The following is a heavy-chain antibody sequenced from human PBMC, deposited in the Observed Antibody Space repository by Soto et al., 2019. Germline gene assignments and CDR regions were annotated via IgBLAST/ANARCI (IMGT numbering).Heavy chain of an antibody. D-gene: IGHD6-19*01. CDR3: AKPGLTVPGTRYFDR. J-gene: IGHJ4*02. CDR1: GFTFSSYA. Sequence: EVQLLESGGWLVQHGGSLRLSCAASGFTFSSYAMSWVRQAPGKGLEWVSALGSDGTAIQYADSVKGRFTISKDNSKDTLYLQMTSLRAEDTAVYYCAKPGLTVPGTRYFDRWGQGTLVTVSS. V-gene: IGHV3-23*05. CDR2: LGSDGTAI.